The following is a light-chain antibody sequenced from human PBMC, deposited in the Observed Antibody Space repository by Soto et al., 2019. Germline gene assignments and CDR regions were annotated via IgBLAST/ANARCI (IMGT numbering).Light chain of an antibody. CDR1: SSNIGGTNS. J-gene: IGLJ3*02. CDR2: SNN. CDR3: ASWDDRLGDVK. Sequence: QSVLTQPPSASGTPGPRVFISCSASSSNIGGTNSAYWYQQLPGAAPKLLMHSNNLRPSGVPERISGSKSGTSASQAISGLRSEGEAVYYCASWDDRLGDVKFGGGTELTVL. V-gene: IGLV1-47*02.